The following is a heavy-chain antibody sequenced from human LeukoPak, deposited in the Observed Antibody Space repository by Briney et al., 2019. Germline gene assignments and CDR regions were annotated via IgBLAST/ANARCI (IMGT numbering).Heavy chain of an antibody. J-gene: IGHJ4*02. CDR3: ARRKGYGELFEY. V-gene: IGHV5-51*01. CDR2: IYPGDSDT. D-gene: IGHD3-10*01. CDR1: GYTFTTYW. Sequence: GEPLQISCPGYGYTFTTYWIAWVRQMTVKGLEWMGIIYPGDSDTRYSPSFQCQVTIPADRSTAYLQWSSLKASDTAMYYCARRKGYGELFEYWGQGTLVTVSS.